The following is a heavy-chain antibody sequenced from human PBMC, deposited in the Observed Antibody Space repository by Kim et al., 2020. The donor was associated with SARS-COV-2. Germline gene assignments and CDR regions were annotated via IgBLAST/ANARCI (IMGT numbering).Heavy chain of an antibody. CDR1: GGSFSGYY. CDR3: ARDVLDYYGSGSYKHNWFDP. V-gene: IGHV4-34*01. D-gene: IGHD3-10*01. CDR2: INHSGST. Sequence: SQTLSLTCAVYGGSFSGYYWSWIRQPPGKGLEWIGEINHSGSTNYNPSLKSRVTISVDTSKNQFSLKLSSVTAADTAVYYCARDVLDYYGSGSYKHNWFDPWGQGTPVTVSS. J-gene: IGHJ5*02.